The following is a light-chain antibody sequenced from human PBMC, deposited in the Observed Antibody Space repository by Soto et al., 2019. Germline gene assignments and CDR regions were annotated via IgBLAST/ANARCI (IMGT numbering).Light chain of an antibody. V-gene: IGKV3-15*01. CDR2: GAS. J-gene: IGKJ1*01. CDR3: QHYSTWLWT. Sequence: ETVMTQTPATLSVSPGERATLSCRASQSVDSKLAWYQQKPGQGPRLLIYGASSEATGIPARFSGSRSGTEFNLTISSLRSEDLAVYYCQHYSTWLWTFGQGTKMEIK. CDR1: QSVDSK.